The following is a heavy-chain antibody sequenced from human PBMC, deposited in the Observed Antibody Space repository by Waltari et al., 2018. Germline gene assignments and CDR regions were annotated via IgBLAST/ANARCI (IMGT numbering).Heavy chain of an antibody. Sequence: EVQLVESGGGSVQPGGSLRRSCTAAGFIVSNCWMHWVRPVPGKGLLWVAHVDSDGSAWRSPSYADSVKGRFTISRDNAKNTVYLQMNSLRVEDTAVYYCARDTPGDGIDYWGQGTLVTVSS. CDR3: ARDTPGDGIDY. CDR1: GFIVSNCW. J-gene: IGHJ4*02. CDR2: VDSDGSAWRSP. D-gene: IGHD7-27*01. V-gene: IGHV3-74*01.